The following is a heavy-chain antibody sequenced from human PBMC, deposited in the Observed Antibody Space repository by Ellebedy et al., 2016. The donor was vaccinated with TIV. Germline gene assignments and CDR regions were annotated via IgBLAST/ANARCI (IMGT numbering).Heavy chain of an antibody. CDR3: AKDAYLEMATIDY. CDR2: ISYDGSNK. Sequence: GESLKISCAASGFTFSSYAMHWVRQAPGKGLEWVAVISYDGSNKYYADSVKGRFTISRDNSKNTLYLQMNSLRAEDTAVYYCAKDAYLEMATIDYWGQGTLVTVSS. D-gene: IGHD5-24*01. V-gene: IGHV3-30-3*01. J-gene: IGHJ4*02. CDR1: GFTFSSYA.